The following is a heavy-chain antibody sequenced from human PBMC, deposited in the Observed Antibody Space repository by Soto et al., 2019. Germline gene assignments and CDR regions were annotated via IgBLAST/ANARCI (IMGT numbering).Heavy chain of an antibody. CDR1: GGSISSGGYY. V-gene: IGHV4-31*03. CDR3: ATSKRSYYFDY. CDR2: IYYSGST. J-gene: IGHJ4*02. Sequence: SETLSLTCTVSGGSISSGGYYWSWIRQHPGKGLEWIGYIYYSGSTYYNPSLKSRVTISVDTSKNQFSLKLSSVTAADTAVYYCATSKRSYYFDYWGQGTLVTVSS. D-gene: IGHD1-26*01.